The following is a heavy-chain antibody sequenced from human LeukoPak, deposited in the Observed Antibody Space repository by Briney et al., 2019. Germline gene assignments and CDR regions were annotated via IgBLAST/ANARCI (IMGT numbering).Heavy chain of an antibody. CDR2: ISYDGSNK. V-gene: IGHV3-30*18. CDR1: GFTFSSYG. CDR3: AKGPTYQPSNWFDP. D-gene: IGHD2-2*01. Sequence: GVSLRLSCAASGFTFSSYGMHWVRQAPGKGLEWVVVISYDGSNKYYADSVKGRFTISRDNSKNTLYLQMNSLRAEDTAVYYCAKGPTYQPSNWFDPWGPGTLVTVYS. J-gene: IGHJ5*02.